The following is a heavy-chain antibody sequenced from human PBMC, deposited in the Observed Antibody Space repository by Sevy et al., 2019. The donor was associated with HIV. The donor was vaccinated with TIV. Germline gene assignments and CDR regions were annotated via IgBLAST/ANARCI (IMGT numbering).Heavy chain of an antibody. CDR3: ARGRHAYVVGVTSTVPFDY. V-gene: IGHV4-34*01. CDR1: GGSFSGYF. D-gene: IGHD3-10*02. Sequence: SETLSLTCAVYGGSFSGYFWNWIRQSPGKGLEWIGEINHTGTLKYNPSLKSRVTISVDPAKNQMSLHLGSVTAADTAIYYCARGRHAYVVGVTSTVPFDYWGQGTLVTVSS. J-gene: IGHJ4*02. CDR2: INHTGTL.